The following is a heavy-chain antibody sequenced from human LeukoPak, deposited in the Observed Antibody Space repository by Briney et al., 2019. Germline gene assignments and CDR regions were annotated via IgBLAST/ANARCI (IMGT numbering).Heavy chain of an antibody. CDR1: GGSFSGYY. J-gene: IGHJ5*02. V-gene: IGHV4-34*01. D-gene: IGHD6-19*01. CDR3: ARGGQWLAHNWFDP. CDR2: INHSGST. Sequence: PSKTLSLTCAVYGGSFSGYYWSWIRQPPGKGLEWIGEINHSGSTNYNPSLKSRVTISVDTSKNQFSLKLSSVTAADTAVYYCARGGQWLAHNWFDPWGQGTLVTVSS.